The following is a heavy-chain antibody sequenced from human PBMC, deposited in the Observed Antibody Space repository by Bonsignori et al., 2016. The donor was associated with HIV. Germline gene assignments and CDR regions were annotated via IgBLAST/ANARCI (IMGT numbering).Heavy chain of an antibody. CDR3: TVNHIRGVLFSGTDWFHF. J-gene: IGHJ5*02. Sequence: QVHLVQSGAEVKKPGASVKVSCKVSGYTLSEVAMHWVRQSPGKGLEWMGGVASDDDETIYSEKFQGRVTMTEDTATDTAYMELGSLTSEDTAVYYCTVNHIRGVLFSGTDWFHFWGQG. CDR1: GYTLSEVA. D-gene: IGHD3-10*01. CDR2: VASDDDET. V-gene: IGHV1-24*01.